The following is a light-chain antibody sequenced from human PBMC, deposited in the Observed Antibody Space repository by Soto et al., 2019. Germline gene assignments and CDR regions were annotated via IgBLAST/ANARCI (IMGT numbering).Light chain of an antibody. CDR3: QKYDNPSLT. Sequence: DIQMTQSPSSLSASVGARVTITCQASQDISNYLKWYQQKPGKDPKLLNYDASNLETGVPSRFSGSVSGTDVTFTISSLQPEDIASYYGQKYDNPSLTGGGGTKVEIK. CDR2: DAS. V-gene: IGKV1-33*01. CDR1: QDISNY. J-gene: IGKJ4*01.